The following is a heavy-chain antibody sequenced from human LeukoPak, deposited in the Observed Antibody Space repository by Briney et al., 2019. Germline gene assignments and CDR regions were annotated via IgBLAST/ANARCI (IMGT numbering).Heavy chain of an antibody. J-gene: IGHJ4*02. Sequence: SATLSLTCAVSGYSISSGYYWGWIRQPPGKGLEWIGSIYHSGSTYYNPSLKSRVTISVDTSKNQFSLKLSSVTAADTAVYYCARMEMAIDYWGQGTLVTVSS. V-gene: IGHV4-38-2*01. CDR3: ARMEMAIDY. CDR2: IYHSGST. D-gene: IGHD5-24*01. CDR1: GYSISSGYY.